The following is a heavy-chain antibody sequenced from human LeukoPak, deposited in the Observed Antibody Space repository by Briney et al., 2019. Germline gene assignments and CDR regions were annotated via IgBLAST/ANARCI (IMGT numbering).Heavy chain of an antibody. CDR2: IYYSGST. V-gene: IGHV4-31*03. CDR1: GGSISSGGYY. Sequence: PSQTLSLTCTVSGGSISSGGYYWSWIRQHPGKGLVWIGYIYYSGSTYYNPSLKSRVTISVDTSKNQFSLKLSSVTAADTAVYYCARGGCSGGSCYCAYWGQGTLVTVSS. D-gene: IGHD2-15*01. CDR3: ARGGCSGGSCYCAY. J-gene: IGHJ4*02.